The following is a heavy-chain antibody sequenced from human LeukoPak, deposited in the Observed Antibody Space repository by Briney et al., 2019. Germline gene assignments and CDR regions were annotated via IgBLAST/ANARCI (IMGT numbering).Heavy chain of an antibody. J-gene: IGHJ4*02. Sequence: PSETLSLTCTVSGGSFSRGGYYWNWLRQHPGKGLEWIGFTSYSEGTYYNPSLMSRITISVDRSQNQFSLKMRDVTAADTAVYFCATADWESFYFDSWGQGALVAVSS. CDR1: GGSFSRGGYY. CDR3: ATADWESFYFDS. V-gene: IGHV4-31*03. CDR2: TSYSEGT. D-gene: IGHD1-26*01.